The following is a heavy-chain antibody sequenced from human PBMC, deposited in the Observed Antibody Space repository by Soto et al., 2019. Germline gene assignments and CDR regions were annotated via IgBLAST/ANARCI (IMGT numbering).Heavy chain of an antibody. V-gene: IGHV3-9*01. CDR3: AKDTGPN. CDR1: GFTFDNYA. Sequence: GGSLRLSCAASGFTFDNYAMHWVRQAPGKGLEWVSGISWNSNTIAYADSVKGRFTISRDNAKNPLYLQMNSLRAEDTAFYYCAKDTGPNWGQGTLVTVSS. CDR2: ISWNSNTI. J-gene: IGHJ4*02.